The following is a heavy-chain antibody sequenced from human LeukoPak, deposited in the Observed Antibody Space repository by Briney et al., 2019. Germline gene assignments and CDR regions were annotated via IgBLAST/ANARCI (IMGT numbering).Heavy chain of an antibody. Sequence: SETLSLTRTVSNXSISSYDSYWSWIRQPPGKGLDWIAYIYYGGSTDSTPSLKSRVTISVDTSKNQFSLRLTSVTAADTAVYYCARVSRGGSGSGAFDIRGQGTMVTVSS. CDR2: IYYGGST. V-gene: IGHV4-30-4*01. CDR1: NXSISSYDSY. J-gene: IGHJ3*02. D-gene: IGHD3-10*01. CDR3: ARVSRGGSGSGAFDI.